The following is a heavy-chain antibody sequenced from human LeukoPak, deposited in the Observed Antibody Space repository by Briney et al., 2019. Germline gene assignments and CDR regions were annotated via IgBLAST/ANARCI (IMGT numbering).Heavy chain of an antibody. Sequence: SQTPSLTRSVSGGPVISPYWGWIRQPPRKGPGWSGSISNSGSTDYDPSLRSRVTISINTSKSQFYLKLSSVTAADSAVYYCVRDALEGYYSYYYMDVWGRGTTVTVSS. D-gene: IGHD1-1*01. CDR3: VRDALEGYYSYYYMDV. J-gene: IGHJ6*03. CDR2: ISNSGST. V-gene: IGHV4-59*02. CDR1: GGPVISPY.